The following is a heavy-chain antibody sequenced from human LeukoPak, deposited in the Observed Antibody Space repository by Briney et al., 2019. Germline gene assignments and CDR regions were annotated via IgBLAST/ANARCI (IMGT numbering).Heavy chain of an antibody. CDR2: IYPGDSDT. Sequence: PGESLKISCKGSGYSFTNYWIGWVRQMPGKGLEWMGIIYPGDSDTRYSPSFQGQVTISADKSISTAYLQWSSLKASDTAMYHCARRQYCTNGVCYTVFDYWGQGTLVTVSS. V-gene: IGHV5-51*01. CDR3: ARRQYCTNGVCYTVFDY. D-gene: IGHD2-8*01. CDR1: GYSFTNYW. J-gene: IGHJ4*02.